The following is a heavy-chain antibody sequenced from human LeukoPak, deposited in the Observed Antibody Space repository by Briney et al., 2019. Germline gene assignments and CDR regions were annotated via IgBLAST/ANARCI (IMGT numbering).Heavy chain of an antibody. V-gene: IGHV4-30-4*08. D-gene: IGHD3-10*01. J-gene: IGHJ5*02. CDR2: IYYSGST. CDR1: GGSISSGDFY. CDR3: ARGRGQSGNWFDP. Sequence: PSQTLSLTCTVSGGSISSGDFYWSWIRQPPGKGLEWIGYIYYSGSTYYNPSLKSRITMSVDTSKNHFSLKLTSVTAADTAVYYCARGRGQSGNWFDPWGQGTLVTVSS.